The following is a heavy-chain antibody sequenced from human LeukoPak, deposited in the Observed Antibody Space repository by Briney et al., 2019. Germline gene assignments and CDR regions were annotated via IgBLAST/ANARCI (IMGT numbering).Heavy chain of an antibody. CDR1: GFTFSSYW. CDR3: ARGWAANDY. V-gene: IGHV3-7*05. D-gene: IGHD1-26*01. CDR2: IKEDGSEK. Sequence: GGSLRLSCAASGFTFSSYWMSWVRQAPGKGLEWVANIKEDGSEKYSLDSVKGRFNITRDNAKNSLCLQVNSLRAEDTAVYYCARGWAANDYWGQGTLVAVSS. J-gene: IGHJ4*02.